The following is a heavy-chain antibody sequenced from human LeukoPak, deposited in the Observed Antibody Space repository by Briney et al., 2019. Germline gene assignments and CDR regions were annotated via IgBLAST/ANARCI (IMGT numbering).Heavy chain of an antibody. J-gene: IGHJ4*02. D-gene: IGHD3-10*01. V-gene: IGHV5-10-1*01. CDR1: GYSFDNYW. CDR3: ARHYYGSGSYLAY. Sequence: GESLRISCKGSGYSFDNYWITWLRQMPGKGLEWMGKIDLSDSYTNYSPSFQGHVTISADKSISTAYLQWSSLKASDSAMYYCARHYYGSGSYLAYWGQGTLVTV. CDR2: IDLSDSYT.